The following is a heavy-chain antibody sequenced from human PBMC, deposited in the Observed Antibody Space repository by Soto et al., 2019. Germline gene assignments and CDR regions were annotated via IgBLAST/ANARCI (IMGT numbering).Heavy chain of an antibody. Sequence: SETLSLTCTVSGGSITSYYWSWIRQPPGKGLEWIGYIYYSESTNYNPSLKSRVTISVDTSKNQLSLKLSSVTAADTAVYYCARGRTLFVYWGPGTLVTVSS. CDR1: GGSITSYY. J-gene: IGHJ4*02. D-gene: IGHD1-1*01. CDR2: IYYSEST. V-gene: IGHV4-59*01. CDR3: ARGRTLFVY.